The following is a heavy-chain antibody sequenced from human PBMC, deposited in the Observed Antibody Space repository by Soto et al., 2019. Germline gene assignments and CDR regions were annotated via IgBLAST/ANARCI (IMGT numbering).Heavy chain of an antibody. CDR1: GGPISSSSYY. CDR3: ARPTYYYDSSGYSWIFDY. CDR2: IYYSGST. J-gene: IGHJ4*02. Sequence: SETLSLTCTVSGGPISSSSYYWGWIRQPPGKGLEWIGSIYYSGSTYYNPSLKSRVTISVDTSKNQFSLKLSSVTAADTAVYYCARPTYYYDSSGYSWIFDYWGQGTLVTVSS. V-gene: IGHV4-39*01. D-gene: IGHD3-22*01.